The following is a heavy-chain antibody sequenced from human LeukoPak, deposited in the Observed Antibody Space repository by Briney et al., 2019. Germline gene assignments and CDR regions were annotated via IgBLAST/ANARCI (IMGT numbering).Heavy chain of an antibody. Sequence: PGGSLRLSCAASGFTFSSYAMSWVRQAQGKGLEWVSAISGSGGSTYYADSVKGRFTISRDNSKNTLYLQMNSLRAEDTAVYYCAKSVEHSNYRKFHDWGQGTLVTVSS. CDR3: AKSVEHSNYRKFHD. CDR2: ISGSGGST. J-gene: IGHJ4*02. D-gene: IGHD4-11*01. CDR1: GFTFSSYA. V-gene: IGHV3-23*01.